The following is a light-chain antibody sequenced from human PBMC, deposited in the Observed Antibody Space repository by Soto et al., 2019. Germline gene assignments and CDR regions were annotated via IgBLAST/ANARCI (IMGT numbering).Light chain of an antibody. CDR2: LDSDGSH. Sequence: QPVLTQSPSASASLGASVKLTCTLSSGHSSYAIAWHQQQPEKSPRYLMKLDSDGSHTKGDAIPDRFSGSSSGAERYLTISRLQSEDEADSYCQTWGTGMHVVFGGGTKLTVL. J-gene: IGLJ2*01. CDR1: SGHSSYA. V-gene: IGLV4-69*01. CDR3: QTWGTGMHVV.